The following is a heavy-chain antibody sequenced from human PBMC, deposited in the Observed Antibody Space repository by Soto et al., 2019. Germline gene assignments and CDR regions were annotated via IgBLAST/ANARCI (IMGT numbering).Heavy chain of an antibody. V-gene: IGHV4-59*08. Sequence: AETLSLTCTVSGGSISSYYWSWIRQPPGKGLEWIGYIYYSGSTNYNPSLKSRVTISVDTSKNQFSLKLSSVTAADTAVYYCARHARYYDILTGYSTLSWFDPWGQGTLVTVSS. CDR2: IYYSGST. CDR3: ARHARYYDILTGYSTLSWFDP. D-gene: IGHD3-9*01. CDR1: GGSISSYY. J-gene: IGHJ5*02.